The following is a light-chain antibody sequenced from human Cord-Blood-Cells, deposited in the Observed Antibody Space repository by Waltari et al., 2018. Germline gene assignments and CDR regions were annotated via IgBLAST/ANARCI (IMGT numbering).Light chain of an antibody. CDR1: SSNIGSNY. Sequence: QSVLTQPPSASGTPGQRVTSSCSGSSSNIGSNYVYWYPQLPGTAPKLPIYRNNQRPSGVPDRFSGSTSGTSASLAISGLRSEDEADYYCAAWDDSLSGYVVFGGGTKLTVL. J-gene: IGLJ2*01. CDR2: RNN. CDR3: AAWDDSLSGYVV. V-gene: IGLV1-47*01.